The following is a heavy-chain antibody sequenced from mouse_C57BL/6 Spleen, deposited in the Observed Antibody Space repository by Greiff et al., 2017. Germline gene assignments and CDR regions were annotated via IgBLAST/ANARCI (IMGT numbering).Heavy chain of an antibody. J-gene: IGHJ2*01. CDR3: ANWDGY. Sequence: VQLQQSGAELVRPGASVTLSCKASGYTFTDYEMHWVKQTPVHGLEWIGAIDPEPGGTAYNQKFKGKAILTADKSSSTAYMELRSLTSEDSAVYYCANWDGYWGQGTTLTVSS. CDR2: IDPEPGGT. D-gene: IGHD4-1*01. CDR1: GYTFTDYE. V-gene: IGHV1-15*01.